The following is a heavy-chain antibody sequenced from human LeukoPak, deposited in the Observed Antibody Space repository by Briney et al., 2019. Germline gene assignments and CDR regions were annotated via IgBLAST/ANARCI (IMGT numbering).Heavy chain of an antibody. CDR2: IYYSGST. J-gene: IGHJ4*02. Sequence: PSETLSLTCAVSGGSITNGGYYWGWIRQPPGKGLEWIGSIYYSGSTYYNPSLKSRVTISVDASKNQFSLKVSSVTAADTAVYYCARHCSGGSCHSDFDCWGQGTLVTVSS. D-gene: IGHD2-15*01. CDR3: ARHCSGGSCHSDFDC. CDR1: GGSITNGGYY. V-gene: IGHV4-39*01.